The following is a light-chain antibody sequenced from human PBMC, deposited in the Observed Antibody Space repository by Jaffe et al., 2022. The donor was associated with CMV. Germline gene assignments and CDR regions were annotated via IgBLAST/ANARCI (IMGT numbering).Light chain of an antibody. CDR2: DDS. Sequence: SYELTQPPSVSVSPGQTASITCSGDKLGDKFISWYQHKPGQSPVLVVYDDSKRPSGIPERFSGSNSGNTATLTISGTQAMDEADYYCQKWDDSAAFFGGGTKLTVL. J-gene: IGLJ2*01. V-gene: IGLV3-1*01. CDR1: KLGDKF. CDR3: QKWDDSAAF.